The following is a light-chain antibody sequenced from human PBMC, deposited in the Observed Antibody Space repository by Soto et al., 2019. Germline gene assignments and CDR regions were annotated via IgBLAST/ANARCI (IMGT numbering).Light chain of an antibody. CDR3: QQYDSYSWT. Sequence: DIQMTQSPSTLSASAGDTVTITCRASQSVSTFLAWYQQKPGKAPKLLIFDASRLKIGVPSRFSGSGSGKEFTLTISKLQADDFATYYCQQYDSYSWTFGQGTKVEIK. J-gene: IGKJ1*01. V-gene: IGKV1-5*01. CDR2: DAS. CDR1: QSVSTF.